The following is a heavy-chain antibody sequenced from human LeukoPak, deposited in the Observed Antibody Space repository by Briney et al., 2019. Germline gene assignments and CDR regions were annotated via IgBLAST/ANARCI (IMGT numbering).Heavy chain of an antibody. CDR1: GYNFISYD. V-gene: IGHV1-8*01. Sequence: PRALVKVSCKASGYNFISYDINWVRQAPGQGLEWLGWMNPNSGSTGYAQKFQGRVSLTRDTSISTAFMELNSLQSEDTAVYYCARNLAGTGDFDYWGQGTLVTVSS. D-gene: IGHD6-19*01. J-gene: IGHJ4*02. CDR2: MNPNSGST. CDR3: ARNLAGTGDFDY.